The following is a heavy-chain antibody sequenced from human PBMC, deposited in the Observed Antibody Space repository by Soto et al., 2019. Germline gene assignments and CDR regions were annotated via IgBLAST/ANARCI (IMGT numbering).Heavy chain of an antibody. J-gene: IGHJ3*02. V-gene: IGHV3-33*01. CDR2: IWYDGSNK. D-gene: IGHD3-9*01. CDR1: GFTFSSYG. CDR3: AREDYDILTGSENDAFDI. Sequence: GGSLRLSCAASGFTFSSYGMHWVRQAPGKGLEWVAVIWYDGSNKYYADSVKGRFTISRDNSKNTLYLQMNSLRAEDTAVYYCAREDYDILTGSENDAFDIWGQGTMVTVSS.